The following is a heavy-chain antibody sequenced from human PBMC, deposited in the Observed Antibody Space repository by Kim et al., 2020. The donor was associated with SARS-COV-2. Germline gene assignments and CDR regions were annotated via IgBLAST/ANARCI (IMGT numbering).Heavy chain of an antibody. CDR1: GFTFSNAW. CDR2: IKSKTDGGTT. V-gene: IGHV3-15*01. Sequence: GGSLRLSCAASGFTFSNAWMSWVRQAPGKGLEWVGRIKSKTDGGTTDYAAPGKGRFTISRDDSKNTLYLQMNSLKTEDTAVYYCTTCCYDSRDGAYYYDYGMDVWGQGTTVTVSS. J-gene: IGHJ6*02. D-gene: IGHD3-22*01. CDR3: TTCCYDSRDGAYYYDYGMDV.